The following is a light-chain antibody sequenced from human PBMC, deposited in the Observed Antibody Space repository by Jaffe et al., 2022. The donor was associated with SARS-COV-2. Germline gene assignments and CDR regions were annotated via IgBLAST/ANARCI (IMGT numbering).Light chain of an antibody. CDR3: SSYTTSIYL. CDR1: SSDIGGYNF. J-gene: IGLJ1*01. V-gene: IGLV2-14*01. Sequence: QSALTQPASVSGSPGQSITISCTGTSSDIGGYNFVSWYQQHPGKAPKLMIYDVSNRPSGVSDRFSGSKSGNTASLTISGLQAEDEADYYCSSYTTSIYLFGTGTKVTVL. CDR2: DVS.